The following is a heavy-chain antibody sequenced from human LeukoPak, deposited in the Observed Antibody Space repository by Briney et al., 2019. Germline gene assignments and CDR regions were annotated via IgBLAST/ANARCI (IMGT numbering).Heavy chain of an antibody. D-gene: IGHD2-2*03. CDR2: INPNSGGT. Sequence: ASVKVSCKASGYTFTGYYMHWVRQAPGQGLEWMGWINPNSGGTNYAQKFQGRVTMTRDTSISTAYMELSRLRSDDTAVYYCARDVDIVVVPAAETTNWFDPWGQGTLVTVSS. J-gene: IGHJ5*02. CDR1: GYTFTGYY. CDR3: ARDVDIVVVPAAETTNWFDP. V-gene: IGHV1-2*02.